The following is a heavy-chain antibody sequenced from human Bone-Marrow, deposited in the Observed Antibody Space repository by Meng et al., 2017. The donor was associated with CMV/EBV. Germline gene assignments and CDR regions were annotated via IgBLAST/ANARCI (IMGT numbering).Heavy chain of an antibody. CDR1: GYTFTSFD. Sequence: ASVKVSCKASGYTFTSFDINWVRQAPGQGLEWMGWMNPNSGNTGYAQKFQGRVTMTRNTSISTAYMELSSLRSEYTAVYYCARGGSGYSYENYHYGMDVWGQGTTVTVSS. V-gene: IGHV1-8*01. J-gene: IGHJ6*02. D-gene: IGHD5-18*01. CDR2: MNPNSGNT. CDR3: ARGGSGYSYENYHYGMDV.